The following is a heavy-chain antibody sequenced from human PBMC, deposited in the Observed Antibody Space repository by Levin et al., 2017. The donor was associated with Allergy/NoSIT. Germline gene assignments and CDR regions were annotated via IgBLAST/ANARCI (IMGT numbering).Heavy chain of an antibody. J-gene: IGHJ4*02. CDR1: GGSITSTIHY. D-gene: IGHD1-1*01. CDR2: ISYSGNT. Sequence: AGGSLRLSCNVSGGSITSTIHYWVWIRQSPGKGLEWIGSISYSGNTYYKSSLRSRVTMSVDTSNNHFSLKLTSVNAADTAIYYCARSRLDHFDYWGQGRLVTVSS. V-gene: IGHV4-39*02. CDR3: ARSRLDHFDY.